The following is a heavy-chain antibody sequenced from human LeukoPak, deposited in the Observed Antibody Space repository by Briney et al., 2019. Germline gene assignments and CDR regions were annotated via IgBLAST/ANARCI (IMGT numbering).Heavy chain of an antibody. CDR3: ARAPAGPPYYYMDV. J-gene: IGHJ6*03. CDR2: IYTSGST. CDR1: GGSISSSGYY. V-gene: IGHV4-61*02. Sequence: SETLSLTCTVSGGSISSSGYYWSWIRQPAGKGLEWIGRIYTSGSTNYNPSLKSRVTISVDTSKNQFSLKLTSVTAADTAVYYCARAPAGPPYYYMDVWGKGTTVAVSS.